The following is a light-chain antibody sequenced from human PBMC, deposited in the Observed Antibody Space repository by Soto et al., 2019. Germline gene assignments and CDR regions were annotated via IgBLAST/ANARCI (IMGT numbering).Light chain of an antibody. J-gene: IGKJ4*01. V-gene: IGKV4-1*01. CDR2: WAS. Sequence: DIVMTQSPDSLAVSLGERATINCKSSQSVLYSSNNRNYLAWYQQKPGQPPKLIIYWASTRESGVPDRFSGSGSGTDFTLNISSLQAEDVAVYYCQECYSTPLNFGGGTKVDIK. CDR3: QECYSTPLN. CDR1: QSVLYSSNNRNY.